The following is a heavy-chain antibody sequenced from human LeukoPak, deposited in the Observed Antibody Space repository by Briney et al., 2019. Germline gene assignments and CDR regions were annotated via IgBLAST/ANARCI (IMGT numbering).Heavy chain of an antibody. CDR2: ISWNSGSI. J-gene: IGHJ6*02. Sequence: GGSLRLSCAASGFTFDDYAMHWVRQAPGKGLEWVSGISWNSGSIGYADSVKGRFTISRDNAKNSLYLQMNSLRAEDTALYYCTNDIGSQRYYGMDVWGQGTTVTFSS. CDR1: GFTFDDYA. CDR3: TNDIGSQRYYGMDV. V-gene: IGHV3-9*01.